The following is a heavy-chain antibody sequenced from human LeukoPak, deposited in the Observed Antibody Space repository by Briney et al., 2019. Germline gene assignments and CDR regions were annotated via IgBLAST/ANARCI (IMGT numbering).Heavy chain of an antibody. CDR3: ARSTIFGVVTDDAFDI. Sequence: PGGSLRLSCAASGFTFSSYSMNWVRQAPGKGLEWVSYISSSSSSIYYADSVKGRFTISRDNAKNSLYLQMNSLRAEDTAVYYCARSTIFGVVTDDAFDIWGQGTMVTVSS. D-gene: IGHD3-3*01. J-gene: IGHJ3*02. CDR1: GFTFSSYS. CDR2: ISSSSSSI. V-gene: IGHV3-48*01.